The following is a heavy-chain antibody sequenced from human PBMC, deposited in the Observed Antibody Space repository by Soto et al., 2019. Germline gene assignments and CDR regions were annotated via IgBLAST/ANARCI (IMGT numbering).Heavy chain of an antibody. V-gene: IGHV1-46*01. J-gene: IGHJ4*02. D-gene: IGHD1-26*01. Sequence: QVQLVQSGAEVKKPGASVKVSCTASGYTFTSYYMHWVRQAPGQGLEWMGIINPSGGSTSYAQKFQGRVTMTRDTSTSTVYMELSSLRSEDTAVYYCARGLTLYWVGITPPGYWGQGTLVTVSS. CDR2: INPSGGST. CDR1: GYTFTSYY. CDR3: ARGLTLYWVGITPPGY.